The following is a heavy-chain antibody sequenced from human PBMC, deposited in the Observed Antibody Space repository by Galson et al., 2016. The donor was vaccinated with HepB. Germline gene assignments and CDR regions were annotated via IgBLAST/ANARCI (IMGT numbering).Heavy chain of an antibody. CDR2: VSAFNGNT. V-gene: IGHV1-18*01. CDR3: ARGRNGNYYYYGMDV. CDR1: GYSFTNSG. Sequence: SVKVSCKASGYSFTNSGITWVRQAPGRGFEWMGWVSAFNGNTDYAQRFQGRVTMTTDTPSTTAYVELKSLTPDDTAVYYCARGRNGNYYYYGMDVWGQGTTVTVPS. D-gene: IGHD1-26*01. J-gene: IGHJ6*02.